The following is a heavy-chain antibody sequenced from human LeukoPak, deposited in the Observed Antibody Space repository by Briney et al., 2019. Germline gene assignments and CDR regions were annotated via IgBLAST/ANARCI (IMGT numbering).Heavy chain of an antibody. CDR3: ARAGAVAGTYYYMDV. CDR2: INPSGGGT. CDR1: EYTFTSYY. Sequence: GASVKISCKASEYTFTSYYMHWVRQAPGQGLEWMGIINPSGGGTSYAQKFQGRVTMTRDMSTSTVYMELSSLRSEDTAVYYCARAGAVAGTYYYMDVWGKGTTVTVSS. J-gene: IGHJ6*03. V-gene: IGHV1-46*01. D-gene: IGHD6-19*01.